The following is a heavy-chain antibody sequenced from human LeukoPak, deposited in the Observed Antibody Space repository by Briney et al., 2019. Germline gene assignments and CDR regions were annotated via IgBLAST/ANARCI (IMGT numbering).Heavy chain of an antibody. V-gene: IGHV3-21*01. D-gene: IGHD2-2*01. CDR2: ISSTSSYI. CDR3: ARESGSRSYYYYMDV. J-gene: IGHJ6*03. CDR1: GCTFSSFS. Sequence: GGSLRLSCAASGCTFSSFSMNWVREAPGKGLEWVSSISSTSSYIYYADSVKGRFTISRDKDKNSVYLQMTSLRAEDTAVYYCARESGSRSYYYYMDVWGKGTTVTVSS.